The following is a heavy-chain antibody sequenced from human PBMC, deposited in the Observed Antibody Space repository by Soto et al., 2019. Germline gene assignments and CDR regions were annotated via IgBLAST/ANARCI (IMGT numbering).Heavy chain of an antibody. Sequence: SETLSLTCTLSGGSISTYYWSWIRQPPGKGLEWIGYIYYSGSTNYNPSLKSRVTISVDTSKNQFSLKVSSVTAADTAMYYCGRQINHGMDVWGQGTTVTVSS. J-gene: IGHJ6*02. V-gene: IGHV4-59*01. CDR1: GGSISTYY. CDR3: GRQINHGMDV. CDR2: IYYSGST.